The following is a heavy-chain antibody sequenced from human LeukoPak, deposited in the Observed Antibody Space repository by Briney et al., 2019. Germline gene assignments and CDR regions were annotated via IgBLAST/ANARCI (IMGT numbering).Heavy chain of an antibody. CDR1: GGSISTANYY. CDR2: IFYSGST. CDR3: ARGRSSSWSHFDY. Sequence: SETLSLTCTVSGGSISTANYYWGWIRQPPGKGLEWIGNIFYSGSTYYSPPLKSRLSISLDTSRNQFFLRLNSVTAADTAVYYCARGRSSSWSHFDYWGQGTLVTVSS. J-gene: IGHJ4*02. V-gene: IGHV4-39*07. D-gene: IGHD6-13*01.